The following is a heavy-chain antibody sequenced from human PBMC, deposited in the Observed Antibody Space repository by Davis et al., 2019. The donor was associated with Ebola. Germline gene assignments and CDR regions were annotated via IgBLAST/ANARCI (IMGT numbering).Heavy chain of an antibody. D-gene: IGHD2-2*02. CDR3: ARGGGYCSSTSCYTNDY. Sequence: PGGSLRLSCAVSGGSISSSNWWSWVRQPPGKGLEWIGEIYHSGSTNYNPSLKSRVTISVDKSKNQFSLKLSSVTAADTAVYYCARGGGYCSSTSCYTNDYWGQGTLVTVSS. CDR1: GGSISSSNW. J-gene: IGHJ4*02. V-gene: IGHV4-4*02. CDR2: IYHSGST.